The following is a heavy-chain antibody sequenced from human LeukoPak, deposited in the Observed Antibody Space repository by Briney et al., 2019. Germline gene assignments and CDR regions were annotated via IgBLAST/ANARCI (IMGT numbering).Heavy chain of an antibody. D-gene: IGHD3-10*01. Sequence: GGSLRLSCAASGFTFSDYAMHWVRQAPGKGLEWVSGISWNSGRIGYADSVKGRFTISRDNAKNSLYLQMNSLRPEDTAFYYCTKAYGSGSYTSPFDYWGQGTLVTVSS. V-gene: IGHV3-9*01. CDR2: ISWNSGRI. CDR1: GFTFSDYA. CDR3: TKAYGSGSYTSPFDY. J-gene: IGHJ4*02.